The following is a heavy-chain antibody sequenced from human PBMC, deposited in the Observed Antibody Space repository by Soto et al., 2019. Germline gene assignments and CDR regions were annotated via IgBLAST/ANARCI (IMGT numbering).Heavy chain of an antibody. D-gene: IGHD6-13*01. Sequence: GGSLRLSCAASGFTFSSYSMNWVRQAPGKGLEWVSSISSSSSYIYYADSVRGRFTISRDNAKNSLYLQMNSLRAADTAVYYCAGCHSSSWYPIDYWGQGTLVTVSS. CDR2: ISSSSSYI. J-gene: IGHJ4*02. CDR1: GFTFSSYS. V-gene: IGHV3-21*01. CDR3: AGCHSSSWYPIDY.